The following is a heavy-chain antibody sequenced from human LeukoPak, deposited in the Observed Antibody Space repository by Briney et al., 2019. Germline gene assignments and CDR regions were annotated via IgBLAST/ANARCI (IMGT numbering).Heavy chain of an antibody. D-gene: IGHD1-14*01. J-gene: IGHJ6*03. CDR1: GFTFSSYG. Sequence: GGSLRLSCAASGFTFSSYGMHWVRQAPGKGLEWVAFIRYDGSNKYYTDSVKGRFTISRDNSKNTLYLQMNSLRAEDTAVYYCAKDGIPPNYYYYMDVWGKGTTVTISS. CDR3: AKDGIPPNYYYYMDV. V-gene: IGHV3-30*02. CDR2: IRYDGSNK.